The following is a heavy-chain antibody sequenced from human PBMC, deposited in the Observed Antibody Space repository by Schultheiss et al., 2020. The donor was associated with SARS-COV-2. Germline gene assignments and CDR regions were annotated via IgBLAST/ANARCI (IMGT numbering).Heavy chain of an antibody. Sequence: SETLSLTCAVYGGSFSGYYWSWIRQPPGKGLEWIGEINHSGSTNYNPSLKSRVTISVDTSKNQFSLKLSSVTAADTAVYYCARGRTGAFDIWGQGTMGTVSS. J-gene: IGHJ3*02. CDR1: GGSFSGYY. CDR2: INHSGST. CDR3: ARGRTGAFDI. D-gene: IGHD2-8*02. V-gene: IGHV4-34*01.